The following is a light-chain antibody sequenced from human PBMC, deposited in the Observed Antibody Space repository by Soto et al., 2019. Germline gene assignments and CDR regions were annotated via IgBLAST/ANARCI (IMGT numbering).Light chain of an antibody. CDR1: QSVSSSS. V-gene: IGKV3-20*01. J-gene: IGKJ2*01. CDR3: QQFVSSPSMFI. CDR2: GAS. Sequence: ENVLTQSPGTLSLSPGERATLSCTARQSVSSSSLAWYQQKPCQDPSLLIYGASSRATGVPDRFRGSGAGTDFTLTIRGLEPEDFAVYYCQQFVSSPSMFIFGQAPKLEIK.